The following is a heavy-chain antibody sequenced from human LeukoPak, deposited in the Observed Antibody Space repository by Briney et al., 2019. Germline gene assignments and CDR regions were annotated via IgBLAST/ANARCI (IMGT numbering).Heavy chain of an antibody. D-gene: IGHD3-10*01. CDR3: AKGQLWLGGGLIDY. Sequence: GGSLRLSCAASGFTFSSYSMNWVRQAPGKGLEWVSYISSSSSTIYYADSVKGRFTISRDNAKNSLYLQMNSLRAEDTAVYYCAKGQLWLGGGLIDYWGQGTLVTVSS. J-gene: IGHJ4*02. V-gene: IGHV3-48*04. CDR1: GFTFSSYS. CDR2: ISSSSSTI.